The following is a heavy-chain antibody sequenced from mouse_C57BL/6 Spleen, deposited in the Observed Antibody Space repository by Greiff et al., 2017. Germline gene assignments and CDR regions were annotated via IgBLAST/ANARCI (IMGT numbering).Heavy chain of an antibody. Sequence: QVQLQQSGPELVKPGASVKISCKASGYAFSSSWMNWVKQRPGKGLEWIGRIYPGDGDTNYNGKFKGKATLTADKSSSTAYMQLSSLTSEDSAVYFCARFTPSYYYGSCYDAMDYWGQGTSVTVSS. CDR1: GYAFSSSW. V-gene: IGHV1-82*01. J-gene: IGHJ4*01. CDR3: ARFTPSYYYGSCYDAMDY. CDR2: IYPGDGDT. D-gene: IGHD1-1*01.